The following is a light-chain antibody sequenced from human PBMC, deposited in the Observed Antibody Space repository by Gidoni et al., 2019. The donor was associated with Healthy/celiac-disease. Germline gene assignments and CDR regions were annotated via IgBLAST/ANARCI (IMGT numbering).Light chain of an antibody. Sequence: SYELTQPPSVSVSPGQTASITCSGDKLGDKYACWYHQKPGQSPVLVIYQDSKRPSGIPERFSGSNSGNTATLTISGTQARDEADYYCQAWDSSTAKVVFGGGTKLTVL. CDR2: QDS. V-gene: IGLV3-1*01. CDR1: KLGDKY. J-gene: IGLJ2*01. CDR3: QAWDSSTAKVV.